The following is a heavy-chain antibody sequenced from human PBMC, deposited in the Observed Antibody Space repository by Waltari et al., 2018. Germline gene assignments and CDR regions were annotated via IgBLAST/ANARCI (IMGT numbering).Heavy chain of an antibody. J-gene: IGHJ5*01. D-gene: IGHD6-13*01. Sequence: QVHLQESGPGLVKPSDTLSLTCSVSGASISHFYWSWIRLSAAHGLEWVGRIYTTGTPNDSPSLTSRVTMSIDTSKNLLSLNLRSVTAADTGTYYCARMKNNRESAASWYPPSFDSWGQGIHVTVSS. V-gene: IGHV4-4*07. CDR1: GASISHFY. CDR2: IYTTGTP. CDR3: ARMKNNRESAASWYPPSFDS.